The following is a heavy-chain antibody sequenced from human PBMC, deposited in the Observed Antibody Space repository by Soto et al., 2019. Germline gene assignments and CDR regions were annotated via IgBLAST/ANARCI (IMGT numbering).Heavy chain of an antibody. J-gene: IGHJ4*02. CDR3: ARPYSGYDALDY. D-gene: IGHD5-12*01. CDR1: GFTFSSYG. Sequence: QVQLVESGGGVVQPGRSLRLSCAASGFTFSSYGMHWVRQAPGKGLEWVAVIWYDGSNKYYADSVKGRFTISRDNSKNTLYLQMNSLRAEDTAVYCCARPYSGYDALDYWGQGTLVTVSS. CDR2: IWYDGSNK. V-gene: IGHV3-33*01.